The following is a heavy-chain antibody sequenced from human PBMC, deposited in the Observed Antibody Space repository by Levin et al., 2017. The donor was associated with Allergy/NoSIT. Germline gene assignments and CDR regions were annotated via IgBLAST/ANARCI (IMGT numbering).Heavy chain of an antibody. Sequence: GGSLRLSCAASGFTFSSYGMHWVRQAPGKGLEWVAVISYDGSNKYYADSVKGRFTISRDNSKNTLYLQMNSLRAEETAVYYCAKDLLSSWLELPRWTTGWFDPWGQGTLVTVSS. CDR3: AKDLLSSWLELPRWTTGWFDP. CDR2: ISYDGSNK. J-gene: IGHJ5*02. D-gene: IGHD1-26*01. V-gene: IGHV3-30*18. CDR1: GFTFSSYG.